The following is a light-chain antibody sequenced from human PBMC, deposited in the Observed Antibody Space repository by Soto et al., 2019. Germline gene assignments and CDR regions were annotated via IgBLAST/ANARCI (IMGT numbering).Light chain of an antibody. Sequence: EIVMTQSPATLSVSPGERATFSCRASQSVSSNLAWYQQKPGQAPRLLIYGASIRATGIPARLSGSGSGTEFTLTISRLEPEDSTVYYCQQYGTSGTFGQGTKVDIK. CDR2: GAS. V-gene: IGKV3-15*01. J-gene: IGKJ1*01. CDR3: QQYGTSGT. CDR1: QSVSSN.